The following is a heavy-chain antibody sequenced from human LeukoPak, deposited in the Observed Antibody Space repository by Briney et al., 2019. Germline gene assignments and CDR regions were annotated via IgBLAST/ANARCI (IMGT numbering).Heavy chain of an antibody. D-gene: IGHD5-12*01. V-gene: IGHV3-30*04. Sequence: GGSLRLSCAASGFTFSSYAMHWVRKAPGKGLEWVAVISYDGSNKYYADSVKGRFTISRDNSKNTLYLQMNSLRAEDTAVYYCVSGYAIGGYFDYWGQGTLVTVSS. CDR1: GFTFSSYA. J-gene: IGHJ4*02. CDR2: ISYDGSNK. CDR3: VSGYAIGGYFDY.